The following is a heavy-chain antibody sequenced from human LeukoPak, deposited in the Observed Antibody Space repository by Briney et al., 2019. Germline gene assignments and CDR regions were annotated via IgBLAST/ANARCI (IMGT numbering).Heavy chain of an antibody. D-gene: IGHD6-13*01. CDR2: IKSKTDGGTT. CDR3: AKDPTNRGIAAAGTVY. J-gene: IGHJ4*02. CDR1: GFTFSNAW. V-gene: IGHV3-15*01. Sequence: GGSLRLSCAASGFTFSNAWMSWVRQAPGKGLEWVGRIKSKTDGGTTDYAAPVKGRFTISRDDSKNTLYLQMNSLKTEDTAVYYCAKDPTNRGIAAAGTVYWGQGTLVTVSS.